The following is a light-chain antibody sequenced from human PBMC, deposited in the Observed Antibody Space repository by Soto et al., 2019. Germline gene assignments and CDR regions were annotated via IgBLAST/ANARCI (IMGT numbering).Light chain of an antibody. CDR1: QSVSSY. J-gene: IGKJ5*01. V-gene: IGKV3-11*01. CDR2: DAS. CDR3: QQRSNWPFT. Sequence: ESALTQAPATLSLSPGERATLSCRASQSVSSYLAWYQQKPGQAPRLLIYDASNRATGIPARFSGSGSGTDFTLTISSLEAEDFAVYYCQQRSNWPFTFGQGTRLEI.